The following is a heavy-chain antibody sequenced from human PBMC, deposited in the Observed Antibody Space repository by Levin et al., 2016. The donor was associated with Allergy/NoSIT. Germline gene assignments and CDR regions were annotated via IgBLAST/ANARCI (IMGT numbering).Heavy chain of an antibody. J-gene: IGHJ4*02. D-gene: IGHD3-9*01. CDR3: ARVFEFDWILYRPGYFED. CDR1: GFNFAAHW. CDR2: INQYGSEI. V-gene: IGHV3-7*03. Sequence: GESLKISCSTSGFNFAAHWLSWVRQAPGKGLEWVANINQYGSEIYYADSVKGRFTITRDDAEKSVYLQMDSLRGDDTGVYYCARVFEFDWILYRPGYFEDWGQGTLVTVSS.